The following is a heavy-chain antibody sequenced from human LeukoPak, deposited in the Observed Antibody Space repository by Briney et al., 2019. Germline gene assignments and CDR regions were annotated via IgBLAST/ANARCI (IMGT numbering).Heavy chain of an antibody. CDR2: IYSSGST. CDR1: GFTVSSNY. V-gene: IGHV3-53*01. J-gene: IGHJ4*02. CDR3: ASSYPHSGFDY. Sequence: PGGSLRLSCAASGFTVSSNYMSWVRQAPGKGLEWVSVIYSSGSTYYADSVKGRFTIPRDNSKNTLYLQMNSLRAEDTAVYYCASSYPHSGFDYWGQGTLVTASS.